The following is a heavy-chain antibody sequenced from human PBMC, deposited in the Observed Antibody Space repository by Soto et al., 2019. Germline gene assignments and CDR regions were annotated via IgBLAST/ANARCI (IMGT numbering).Heavy chain of an antibody. CDR2: IRRRAKNYAT. CDR3: TSNFEGSDYFSPDVDY. CDR1: GFTFSGSA. Sequence: EVQLVESGGGLVQPGGSLKLSCAASGFTFSGSAMHWVRQASGKGLEWVGHIRRRAKNYATVYAASVKGRFIISRDDSKNSVYLQMNSLKTEDTAVYYCTSNFEGSDYFSPDVDYLGQGTLVTVSS. V-gene: IGHV3-73*02. D-gene: IGHD3-10*01. J-gene: IGHJ4*02.